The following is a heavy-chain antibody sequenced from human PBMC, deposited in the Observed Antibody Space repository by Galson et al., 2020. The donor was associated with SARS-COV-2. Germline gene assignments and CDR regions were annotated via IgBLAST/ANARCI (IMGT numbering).Heavy chain of an antibody. J-gene: IGHJ4*02. D-gene: IGHD5-12*01. CDR2: ISAYNGNT. Sequence: ASVKVSCKASGYTFTSYGISWVRQAPGQGLEWMGWISAYNGNTNYAQKLQGRVTMTTDTSTSTAYMELRSLRSDDTAVYYCARADGYNPWSWRGDYWGQGTLVTVSS. CDR3: ARADGYNPWSWRGDY. V-gene: IGHV1-18*01. CDR1: GYTFTSYG.